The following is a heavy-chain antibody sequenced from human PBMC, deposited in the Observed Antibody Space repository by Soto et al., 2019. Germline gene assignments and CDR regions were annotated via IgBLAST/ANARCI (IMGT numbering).Heavy chain of an antibody. CDR1: GFTFSSYG. V-gene: IGHV3-33*01. J-gene: IGHJ4*02. Sequence: PGGSLRLSCAASGFTFSSYGMHWVRQAPGKGLEWVAVIWYDGSNKYYADSVKGRFTISRDNSKNTLYLQMNSLRAEDTAVYYCARGNSYYYDSSGSLVDYWGQGTLVTVSS. CDR2: IWYDGSNK. CDR3: ARGNSYYYDSSGSLVDY. D-gene: IGHD3-22*01.